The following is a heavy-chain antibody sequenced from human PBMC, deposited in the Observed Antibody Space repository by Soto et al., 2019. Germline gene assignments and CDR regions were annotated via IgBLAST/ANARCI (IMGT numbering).Heavy chain of an antibody. D-gene: IGHD3-10*01. CDR1: GYTFTNYA. Sequence: QVQLVQSGAEVKKPGASVKVSCKASGYTFTNYAMHWVRQAPGQRLEWMGWINAGNGNTKYSQKLQGRVTITRDTSASTAYMELSSLRDEDTAVYYCARGPLLWGDVWGQGTTVTVSS. J-gene: IGHJ6*02. CDR2: INAGNGNT. CDR3: ARGPLLWGDV. V-gene: IGHV1-3*01.